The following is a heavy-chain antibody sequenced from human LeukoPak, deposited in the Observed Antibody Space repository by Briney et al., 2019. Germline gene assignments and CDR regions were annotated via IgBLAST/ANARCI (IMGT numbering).Heavy chain of an antibody. CDR3: AKDLPGGPVDDY. V-gene: IGHV3-23*01. CDR1: GFTFSSYA. CDR2: ISGSGGST. Sequence: GGSLRRSCAASGFTFSSYAMSWVRQAPGKGLEWVSAISGSGGSTCYADSVKGRFTISRDNSKNTLYLQMNSLRAEDTAIYYCAKDLPGGPVDDYWGQGTLVTVSS. J-gene: IGHJ4*02. D-gene: IGHD1-1*01.